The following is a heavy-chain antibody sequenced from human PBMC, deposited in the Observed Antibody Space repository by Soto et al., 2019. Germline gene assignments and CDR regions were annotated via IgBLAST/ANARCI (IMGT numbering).Heavy chain of an antibody. CDR1: EFTFSSCA. V-gene: IGHV3-30-3*01. CDR3: ARGPNYYDSSGYYFADGFDI. D-gene: IGHD3-22*01. J-gene: IGHJ3*02. Sequence: GGSLRLSCSASEFTFSSCAMSWVRQAADKGLEWVAVISYDGSRKYYADSVKGRLTISRDNSKNTLYLEMNSLRAEDTAVYYCARGPNYYDSSGYYFADGFDIWGRGTMVTVSS. CDR2: ISYDGSRK.